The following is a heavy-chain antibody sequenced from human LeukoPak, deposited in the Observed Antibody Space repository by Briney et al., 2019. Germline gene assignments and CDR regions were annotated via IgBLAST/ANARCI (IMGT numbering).Heavy chain of an antibody. J-gene: IGHJ3*02. CDR1: GGSMSSGSHY. CDR3: ARDLCTNGVCYDAFDI. V-gene: IGHV4-61*02. Sequence: PSETLSLXCTVSGGSMSSGSHYWRWIRQPAGKGLEWIGRIYTSGSTNYNPSLKSRVTISVDTSKNQFSLKLSSVTAADTAVYYCARDLCTNGVCYDAFDIWGQGTMVNVSS. D-gene: IGHD2-8*01. CDR2: IYTSGST.